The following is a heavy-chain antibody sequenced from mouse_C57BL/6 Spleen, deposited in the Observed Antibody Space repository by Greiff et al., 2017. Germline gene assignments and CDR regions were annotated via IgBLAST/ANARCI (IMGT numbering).Heavy chain of an antibody. CDR2: FHPYNDDT. Sequence: VKLMESGAELVKPGASVKMSCKASGYTFTTYPIEWMKQNHGKSLEWIGNFHPYNDDTKYNEKFKGKATLTVEKSSSTVYLELSRLTSDDSAVYYCATGYDYGAWFAYWGQGTLVTVSA. CDR3: ATGYDYGAWFAY. V-gene: IGHV1-47*01. CDR1: GYTFTTYP. J-gene: IGHJ3*01. D-gene: IGHD2-4*01.